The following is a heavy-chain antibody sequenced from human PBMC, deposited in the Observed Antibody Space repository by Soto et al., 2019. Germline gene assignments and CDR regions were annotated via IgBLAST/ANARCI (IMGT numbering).Heavy chain of an antibody. CDR1: GFTFSDFF. D-gene: IGHD5-18*01. Sequence: VQLVESGGGLVKPGGSLRLSCAASGFTFSDFFMSWFRQAPGKGPEWVSYISGSTTYTYYTDSVKGRLTVSKDNAMNSLYLQMDSLTAEDPAVYYWARDRSYGDIDYRGQGTLVTGCS. CDR3: ARDRSYGDIDY. J-gene: IGHJ4*02. V-gene: IGHV3-11*06. CDR2: ISGSTTYT.